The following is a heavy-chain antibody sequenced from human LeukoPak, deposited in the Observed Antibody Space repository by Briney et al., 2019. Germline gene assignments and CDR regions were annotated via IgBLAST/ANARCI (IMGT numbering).Heavy chain of an antibody. CDR1: GFRFSDFT. D-gene: IGHD3-16*01. CDR3: GKEGGA. V-gene: IGHV3-23*01. J-gene: IGHJ5*02. CDR2: IGGRGGST. Sequence: PGGSLRLSCAASGFRFSDFTMTWVRQAPGKGPEWVSAIGGRGGSTYYADSVGGRFTISRDNSKDMVYPQMNSLKVEDTATYYCGKEGGAWGQGTKVTVSS.